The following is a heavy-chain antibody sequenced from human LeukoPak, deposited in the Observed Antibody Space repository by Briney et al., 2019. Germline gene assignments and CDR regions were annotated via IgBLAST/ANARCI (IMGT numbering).Heavy chain of an antibody. D-gene: IGHD2-2*01. CDR3: ATESPIVVVPAAIHARYWFDP. CDR1: GHTLTELS. Sequence: ASLKLSCKVSGHTLTELSMHWVRQAPGKGLEWMGGFDPEDSETIYAQKFQGRVTMTEDTSTDTAYMELSSLRSEDTAVYYCATESPIVVVPAAIHARYWFDPWGQGTLVTVSS. J-gene: IGHJ5*02. V-gene: IGHV1-24*01. CDR2: FDPEDSET.